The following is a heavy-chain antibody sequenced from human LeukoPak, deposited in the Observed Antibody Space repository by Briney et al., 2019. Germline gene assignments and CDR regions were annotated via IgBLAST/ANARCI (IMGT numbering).Heavy chain of an antibody. D-gene: IGHD1-7*01. CDR2: INEDGSEQ. Sequence: GGSLRLSCAASGFTFSTYWMSWVRQAPGKGLEWVANINEDGSEQYFVDSVRGRFTMSRANAQNSLYLQMNRLRGDDTAVYYCARAGDRGTTDYWGQGTLDTVSS. V-gene: IGHV3-7*01. J-gene: IGHJ4*02. CDR1: GFTFSTYW. CDR3: ARAGDRGTTDY.